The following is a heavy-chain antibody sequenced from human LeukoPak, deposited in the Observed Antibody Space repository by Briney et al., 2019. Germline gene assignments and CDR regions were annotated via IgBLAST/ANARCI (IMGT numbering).Heavy chain of an antibody. V-gene: IGHV1-2*02. Sequence: GASVKVSCKASGYTFTDYNMHWVRQAPGQGLEWMGWINPKSGVTNYAQKFQGRVSMTRDTSINTAYMDLSSLRSEDTAVYYCATGPWVRGVTPYYYYYYGMDVWGQGTTVTVSS. CDR3: ATGPWVRGVTPYYYYYYGMDV. D-gene: IGHD3-10*01. J-gene: IGHJ6*02. CDR1: GYTFTDYN. CDR2: INPKSGVT.